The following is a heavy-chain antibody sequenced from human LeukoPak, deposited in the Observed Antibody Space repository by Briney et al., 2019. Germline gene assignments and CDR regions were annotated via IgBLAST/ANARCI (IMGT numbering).Heavy chain of an antibody. D-gene: IGHD3-22*01. CDR2: ISYDGSNK. V-gene: IGHV3-30*18. CDR1: GFTFSSYG. Sequence: PGGSLRLSCAASGFTFSSYGMHWVRQAPGKGLEWVAVISYDGSNKYYADSVKGRFTISRDNSKNTLYLQMNSLRAEDTAVYYCAKDQGDYYDSSGYSDWVQGTLVTVSS. CDR3: AKDQGDYYDSSGYSD. J-gene: IGHJ1*01.